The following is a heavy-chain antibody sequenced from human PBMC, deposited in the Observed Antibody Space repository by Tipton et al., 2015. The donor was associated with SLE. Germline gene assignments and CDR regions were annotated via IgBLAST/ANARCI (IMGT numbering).Heavy chain of an antibody. D-gene: IGHD6-13*01. CDR2: IDHSGVT. CDR1: GFTFSSYA. V-gene: IGHV4-34*01. J-gene: IGHJ2*01. CDR3: TRAEFSSNWYMYWHFDL. Sequence: LRLSYAASGFTFSSYAMTWVRQAPGKGLEWIGDIDHSGVTHYNPSLKSRVTISRDTSGNQFSLNLSSVTASDTAVYFCTRAEFSSNWYMYWHFDLWGRGTLVTVSS.